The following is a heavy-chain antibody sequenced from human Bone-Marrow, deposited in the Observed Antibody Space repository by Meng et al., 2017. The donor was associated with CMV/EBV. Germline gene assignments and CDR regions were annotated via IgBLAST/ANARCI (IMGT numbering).Heavy chain of an antibody. Sequence: GGSLRLSCAASGFTFSDYYMSWIRQAPGKGLEWVANIKQDGNEKYYVDSVKGRFTISRDNAKNSLYLQMNSLRAEDTAVYYCAREVAYINYYYGMDVWGQGTTVTVSS. CDR3: AREVAYINYYYGMDV. V-gene: IGHV3-7*01. D-gene: IGHD2-21*01. CDR2: IKQDGNEK. J-gene: IGHJ6*01. CDR1: GFTFSDYY.